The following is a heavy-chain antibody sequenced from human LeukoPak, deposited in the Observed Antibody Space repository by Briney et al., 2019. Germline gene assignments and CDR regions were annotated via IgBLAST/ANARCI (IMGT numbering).Heavy chain of an antibody. Sequence: GGSLRLSCSASGXTFSSYAMHWVRQAPGKGLEYVSSMSNSGGSTYYADSLKGRFTISRDNSRNTLYLQMSSLRAEDTAVYYCAKVRFSSSFRGMDVWGQGTTVTDS. V-gene: IGHV3-64D*06. J-gene: IGHJ6*02. CDR2: MSNSGGST. CDR3: AKVRFSSSFRGMDV. CDR1: GXTFSSYA. D-gene: IGHD6-6*01.